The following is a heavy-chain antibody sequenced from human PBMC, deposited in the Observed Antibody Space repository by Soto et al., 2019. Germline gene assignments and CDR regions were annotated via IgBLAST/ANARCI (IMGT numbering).Heavy chain of an antibody. CDR1: GGSFSGYY. J-gene: IGHJ6*02. CDR2: INHSGST. CDR3: ARDHYYYCGMDV. Sequence: QVQLQQWGAGMLKPSETLSLTCAVYGGSFSGYYWSWIRQPPGKGLELIGEINHSGSTNYNPSLKSRVTISVDTCKNQFPLKLSSVTAADTAVYYCARDHYYYCGMDVWGQGSTVTVSS. V-gene: IGHV4-34*01.